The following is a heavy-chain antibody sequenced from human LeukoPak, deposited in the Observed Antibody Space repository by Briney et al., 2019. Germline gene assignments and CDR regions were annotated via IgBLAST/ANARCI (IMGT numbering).Heavy chain of an antibody. Sequence: GSLRLSCAASGFTFDDYGMSWVRQAPGKGLEWVSGISWNGGSTTYADSVKGRFTISRDNAKNSHYLQMNSLRAEDTALYYCARASNPDYYYYDMDVWGQGTTVTVSS. CDR2: ISWNGGST. V-gene: IGHV3-20*04. D-gene: IGHD1-14*01. J-gene: IGHJ6*02. CDR1: GFTFDDYG. CDR3: ARASNPDYYYYDMDV.